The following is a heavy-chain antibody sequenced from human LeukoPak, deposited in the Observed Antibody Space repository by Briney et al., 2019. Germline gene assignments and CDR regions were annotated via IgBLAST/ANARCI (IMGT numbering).Heavy chain of an antibody. J-gene: IGHJ4*02. CDR3: ARASGGWYFDY. D-gene: IGHD3-10*01. CDR2: IGTAGDT. Sequence: GGSLRLSCAASGFTFSSYDMHWVRHATGKGLEWVSAIGTAGDTYYPGSVKGRFTISRENAKNSLYLQMNSLRAGDTAVYYCARASGGWYFDYWGQGTLVTVSS. V-gene: IGHV3-13*01. CDR1: GFTFSSYD.